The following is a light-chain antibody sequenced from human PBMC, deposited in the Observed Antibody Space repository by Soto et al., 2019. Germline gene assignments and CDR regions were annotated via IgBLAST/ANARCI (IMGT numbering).Light chain of an antibody. J-gene: IGKJ1*01. CDR1: QSVLSTSNNKNY. CDR3: QQYYNALWT. CDR2: WAS. V-gene: IGKV4-1*01. Sequence: DIVMTQSPDSLAVSLGERATINCKSSQSVLSTSNNKNYLAWYQQKPGQPPKLLIYWASTRESGVPDRFSGSESGTDFTLTISSLQAEDVAVYYCQQYYNALWTFGQGTKVEIK.